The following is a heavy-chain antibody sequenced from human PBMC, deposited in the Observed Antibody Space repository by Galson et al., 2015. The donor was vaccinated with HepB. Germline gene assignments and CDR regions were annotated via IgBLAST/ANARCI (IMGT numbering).Heavy chain of an antibody. CDR3: ASLFCDHIRCYAFDR. J-gene: IGHJ3*02. CDR1: GFIFSSYW. D-gene: IGHD2-21*01. CDR2: IKHDGSEK. V-gene: IGHV3-7*01. Sequence: SLRLSCAASGFIFSSYWMSWVRQAPGKGPEWVANIKHDGSEKFYVDSVKGRFTISRDNGKNSLYLQMNTLRAEDTAVYYCASLFCDHIRCYAFDRWGQGTIVTVSS.